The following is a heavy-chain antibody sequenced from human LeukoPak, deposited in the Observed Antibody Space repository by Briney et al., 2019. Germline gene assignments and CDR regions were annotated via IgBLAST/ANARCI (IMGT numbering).Heavy chain of an antibody. V-gene: IGHV3-30-3*01. J-gene: IGHJ6*02. D-gene: IGHD3-3*01. CDR2: ISYDGSNK. Sequence: GGSLRPSCAASGFTFSSYAMHWVRQAPGKGLEWVAVISYDGSNKYYADSVKGRFTISRDNSKNTLYLQMNSLRAEDTAVYYCARDGRHGGYDFWSGDELYYYYYGMDVWGQGTTVTVSS. CDR1: GFTFSSYA. CDR3: ARDGRHGGYDFWSGDELYYYYYGMDV.